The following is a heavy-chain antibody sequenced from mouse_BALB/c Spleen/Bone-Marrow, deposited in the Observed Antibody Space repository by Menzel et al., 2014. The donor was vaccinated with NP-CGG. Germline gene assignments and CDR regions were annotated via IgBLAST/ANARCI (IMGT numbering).Heavy chain of an antibody. CDR3: AKEAILGPDH. CDR1: GYTFTSYY. D-gene: IGHD4-1*01. V-gene: IGHV1S56*01. CDR2: IYPGNVNT. Sequence: VQLQQSGPDLVKPGASVRISCKASGYTFTSYYIHWVKQRPGQGLEWIGWIYPGNVNTKYNEKFKGKATLTADKSSSTAYMQLSSLTSEDSAVYFCAKEAILGPDHWGQGTTLTVSS. J-gene: IGHJ2*01.